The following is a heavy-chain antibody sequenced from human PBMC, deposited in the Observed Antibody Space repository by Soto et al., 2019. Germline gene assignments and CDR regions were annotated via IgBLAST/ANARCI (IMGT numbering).Heavy chain of an antibody. CDR3: ARGKMIVVVTDYGMDV. J-gene: IGHJ6*02. CDR2: INPNSGGT. V-gene: IGHV1-2*04. D-gene: IGHD3-22*01. CDR1: GYTFTGYY. Sequence: QVQLVQSGAEVKKPGASVKVSCKASGYTFTGYYMHWVRQAPGQGLEWMGWINPNSGGTNYAQKFQGWVTTTRDTSISTAYMELSRLRSDDTAVYYCARGKMIVVVTDYGMDVWGQGTTVTVSS.